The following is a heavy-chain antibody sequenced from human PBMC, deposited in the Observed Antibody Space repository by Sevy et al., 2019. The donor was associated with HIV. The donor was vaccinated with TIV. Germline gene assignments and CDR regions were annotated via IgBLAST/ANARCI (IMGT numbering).Heavy chain of an antibody. J-gene: IGHJ6*02. Sequence: ASVKVSCKASGYTFTSYYMHWVRQAPGQGLEWMGIINPSGGSTSYAQKFQGRVTMTRDTSTRSVYMELSSLRSEDTAVYYRARDLRPGAAAGSPRGNKYGMDVWGQGTTVTVSS. CDR2: INPSGGST. CDR3: ARDLRPGAAAGSPRGNKYGMDV. V-gene: IGHV1-46*01. CDR1: GYTFTSYY. D-gene: IGHD6-13*01.